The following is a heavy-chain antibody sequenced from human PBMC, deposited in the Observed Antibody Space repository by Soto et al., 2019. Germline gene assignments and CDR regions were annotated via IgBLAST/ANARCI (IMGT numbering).Heavy chain of an antibody. CDR3: ATTVLAVDGTRGAAFDI. CDR1: GFTFSSYC. V-gene: IGHV3-7*01. CDR2: IKQDGSEK. J-gene: IGHJ3*02. D-gene: IGHD6-19*01. Sequence: EVQLVESGGGLVQPGGSLRLSCAASGFTFSSYCMSWVRQAPGKGLEWVANIKQDGSEKYYVDSVKGRFTISRDNAKNSLYLQMNSLRAEDTAVYYCATTVLAVDGTRGAAFDIWGQGTMVTVSS.